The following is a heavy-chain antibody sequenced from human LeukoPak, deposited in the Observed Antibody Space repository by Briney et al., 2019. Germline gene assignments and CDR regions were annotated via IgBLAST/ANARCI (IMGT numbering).Heavy chain of an antibody. J-gene: IGHJ4*02. V-gene: IGHV3-15*01. CDR3: ATEAFCGGDCYSELDY. CDR1: GFTFNDAW. Sequence: GGSLRLSCAASGFTFNDAWMSWVRQAPGKGLEWVGRIKRETHGGTTDYAAPVKGRFTISRDDSKNTLYLQMNSLKTEDTAVYYCATEAFCGGDCYSELDYWGQGTLVTVSS. CDR2: IKRETHGGTT. D-gene: IGHD2-21*02.